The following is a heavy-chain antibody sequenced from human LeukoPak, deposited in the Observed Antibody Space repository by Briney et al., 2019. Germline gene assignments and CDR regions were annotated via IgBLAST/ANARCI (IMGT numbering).Heavy chain of an antibody. CDR1: GYTFTSNY. V-gene: IGHV1-46*01. CDR3: ARDQGGFDY. Sequence: GAPVKVSCKASGYTFTSNYIHWVRQAPGQGLEWMGMIYPRDGSTSYAQKFQGRVTVTRDTSTSTVHMELSGLRSEDTAVYYCARDQGGFDYWGQGTLVTVSS. J-gene: IGHJ4*02. CDR2: IYPRDGST.